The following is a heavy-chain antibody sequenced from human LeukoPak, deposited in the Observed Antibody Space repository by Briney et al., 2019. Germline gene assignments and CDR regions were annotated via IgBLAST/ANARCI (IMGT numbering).Heavy chain of an antibody. V-gene: IGHV3-23*01. D-gene: IGHD2-15*01. CDR2: VTGSGTST. CDR1: GFTFSSYA. CDR3: ARGDIPGRNY. J-gene: IGHJ4*02. Sequence: GGSLRLSCAASGFTFSSYAMSWVRQAPGKGLEWVSGVTGSGTSTYYADSVKGRFTISRDNAKNSLYLQMNSLRAEDTAVYYCARGDIPGRNYWGQGTLVTVSS.